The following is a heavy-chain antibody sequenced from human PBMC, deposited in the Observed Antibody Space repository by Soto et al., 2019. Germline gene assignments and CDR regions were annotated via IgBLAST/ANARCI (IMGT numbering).Heavy chain of an antibody. D-gene: IGHD5-12*01. J-gene: IGHJ4*02. CDR1: GYTFTSYD. CDR2: MNPNSGNT. CDR3: ARGQRWKQWLNY. Sequence: ASVKVSCKASGYTFTSYDINWVRQATGQGLEWMGWMNPNSGNTGYAQKFQGRVTMTRNTSISTAYMELSSLRSEDTAVYYCARGQRWKQWLNYWGQGTQVTVSP. V-gene: IGHV1-8*01.